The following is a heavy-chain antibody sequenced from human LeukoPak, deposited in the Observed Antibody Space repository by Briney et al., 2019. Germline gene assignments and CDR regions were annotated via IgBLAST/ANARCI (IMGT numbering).Heavy chain of an antibody. J-gene: IGHJ4*02. CDR3: ARRAGAYSHPYDY. V-gene: IGHV4-61*09. D-gene: IGHD4/OR15-4a*01. CDR2: ISTSGRT. Sequence: PSQTLSLTCNVSGGSINSGRYYWSWIRHPAGRGLEWIGHISTSGRTSYSPSLKSRVTISVDTSKNQFSLKMSSVRAEDTAVYCARRAGAYSHPYDYWGQGTLVTVSS. CDR1: GGSINSGRYY.